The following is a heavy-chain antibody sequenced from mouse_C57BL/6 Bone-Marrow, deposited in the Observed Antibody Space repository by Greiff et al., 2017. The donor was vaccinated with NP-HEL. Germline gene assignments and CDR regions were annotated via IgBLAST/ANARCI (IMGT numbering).Heavy chain of an antibody. D-gene: IGHD2-3*01. J-gene: IGHJ3*01. CDR2: SRNKANDYTT. Sequence: EVKLVESGGGLVQSGRSLRLSCATSGFTFSDFYMEWVRQAPGKGLEWIAASRNKANDYTTEYSASVKGRFIVSRDTSQSILYLQMNALRAEDTAIYYCARDAGLLQFAYWGQGTLVTVSA. V-gene: IGHV7-1*01. CDR3: ARDAGLLQFAY. CDR1: GFTFSDFY.